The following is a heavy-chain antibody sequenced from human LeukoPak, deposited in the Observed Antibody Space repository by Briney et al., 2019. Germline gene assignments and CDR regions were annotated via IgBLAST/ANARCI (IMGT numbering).Heavy chain of an antibody. Sequence: GGSLRLSCAASGFTFSSYSMNWVRQAPGKGLEWVSYISSSSSTIYYADSVKGRFTISRDNAKNSLYLQMNSLRAEDTAVYYCARVLNYYGSGSQGYWGQGTLVTVSS. V-gene: IGHV3-48*04. CDR1: GFTFSSYS. CDR2: ISSSSSTI. D-gene: IGHD3-10*01. J-gene: IGHJ4*02. CDR3: ARVLNYYGSGSQGY.